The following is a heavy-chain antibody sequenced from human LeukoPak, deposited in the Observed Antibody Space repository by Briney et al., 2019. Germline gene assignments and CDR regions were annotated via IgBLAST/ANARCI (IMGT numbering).Heavy chain of an antibody. J-gene: IGHJ6*03. Sequence: GGSLRLSCAASGFTFDDYGMSWVRQAPGKGLEWVSGINWNGGSTGYADSVKGRFTISRDNAKNSLYLQMNSLRAEDTAVYYCARDQGRYYDFWSGYYPDYYYYYMDVWGKGTTVTVSS. D-gene: IGHD3-3*01. CDR3: ARDQGRYYDFWSGYYPDYYYYYMDV. CDR2: INWNGGST. CDR1: GFTFDDYG. V-gene: IGHV3-20*04.